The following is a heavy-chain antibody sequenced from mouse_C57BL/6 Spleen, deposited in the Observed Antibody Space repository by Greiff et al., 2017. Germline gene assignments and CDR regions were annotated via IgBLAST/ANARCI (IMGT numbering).Heavy chain of an antibody. J-gene: IGHJ2*01. V-gene: IGHV1-64*01. CDR3: ARGGGSSIFDY. D-gene: IGHD1-1*01. CDR1: GYTFTSYW. CDR2: IHPNSGST. Sequence: QVQLQQPGAELVKPGASVKLSCKASGYTFTSYWMHWVKQRPGQGLEWIGMIHPNSGSTNYNEKFKSKATLTVDKSSSTAYRQLSSLTSEDSAVYDCARGGGSSIFDYWGQGTTLTVSS.